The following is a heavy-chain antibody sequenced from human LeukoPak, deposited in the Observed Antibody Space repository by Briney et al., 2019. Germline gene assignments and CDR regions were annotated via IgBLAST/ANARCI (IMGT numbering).Heavy chain of an antibody. CDR1: GFTFSDFY. V-gene: IGHV3-11*04. D-gene: IGHD3-22*01. Sequence: GGSLRLSCAASGFTFSDFYMTWIRQAPGKGLEWVSYISSAAGTIYYADSVKGRFTISRDNSKNTLYLQMNSLRAEDTAVYYCAKEPPRAYYYDSSGGYWGQGTLVTVSS. CDR2: ISSAAGTI. CDR3: AKEPPRAYYYDSSGGY. J-gene: IGHJ4*02.